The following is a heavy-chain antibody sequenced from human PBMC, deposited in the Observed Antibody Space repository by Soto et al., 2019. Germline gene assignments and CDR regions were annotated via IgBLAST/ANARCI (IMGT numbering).Heavy chain of an antibody. CDR3: ANSFCSSSSCFFLWVDP. CDR1: GFAFSAYA. CDR2: ISGTGVPT. J-gene: IGHJ5*02. V-gene: IGHV3-23*01. Sequence: EVQLLESGGGLVQPGGSLRLSCAASGFAFSAYAMSWVRQAPGKGLECISLISGTGVPTLYAESVKGRFSVSRDNSKDTLFLEMNNLRDDDTAIYYCANSFCSSSSCFFLWVDPWGPGTLVTVSS. D-gene: IGHD2-2*01.